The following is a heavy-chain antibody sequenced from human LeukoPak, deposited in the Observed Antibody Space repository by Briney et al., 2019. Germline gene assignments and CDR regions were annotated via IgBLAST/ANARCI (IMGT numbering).Heavy chain of an antibody. J-gene: IGHJ4*02. CDR1: GYTFTGYY. D-gene: IGHD3-22*01. Sequence: ASVKVSCKASGYTFTGYYMHWVRQAPGQGLEWMGWINPNSGGTNYAQKFQGRVTMTRDTSISTAYMELSRLRSDDTAVYYCARADDSSGYWGSPAPYYFDYWGQGTLVTVST. CDR3: ARADDSSGYWGSPAPYYFDY. V-gene: IGHV1-2*02. CDR2: INPNSGGT.